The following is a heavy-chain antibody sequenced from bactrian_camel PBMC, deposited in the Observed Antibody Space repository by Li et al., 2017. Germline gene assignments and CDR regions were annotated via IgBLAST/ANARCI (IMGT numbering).Heavy chain of an antibody. D-gene: IGHD3*01. CDR3: AAFGGDCYVGVLSYRADFSY. J-gene: IGHJ6*01. Sequence: HVQLVESGGGSAQIGGSLRLSCVVSGDHRMVAWFRQGPGRTREGVAGLGDDGSTSYAKFAEGRFTISQDNAKNTLYLQMNNLSPEDAAMYYCAAFGGDCYVGVLSYRADFSYWGQGTQVTVS. CDR2: LGDDGST. V-gene: IGHV3S55*01. CDR1: GDHRMV.